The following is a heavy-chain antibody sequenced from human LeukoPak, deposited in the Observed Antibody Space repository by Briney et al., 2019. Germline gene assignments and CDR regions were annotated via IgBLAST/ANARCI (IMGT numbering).Heavy chain of an antibody. CDR1: GGSISSYY. J-gene: IGHJ4*02. V-gene: IGHV4-4*07. CDR2: IYTSGST. Sequence: PSETLSLTCTVSGGSISSYYWGWIRQPAGKGLEWIGRIYTSGSTNYNTSLKSRVSMSVDTSKNQFSLKLSSVTAADTAVFYCARENSGSYREFDYWGQGTLVTVSS. CDR3: ARENSGSYREFDY. D-gene: IGHD1-26*01.